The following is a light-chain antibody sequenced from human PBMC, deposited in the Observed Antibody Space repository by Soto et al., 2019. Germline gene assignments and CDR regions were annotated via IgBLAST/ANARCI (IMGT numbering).Light chain of an antibody. CDR1: QSVSSNY. Sequence: EIVLTQSTGTLSLSPGERATLSCRASQSVSSNYLAWYQQKPGQAPRLLIYGASSRATGIPDRFSGSGSGTDFTLTISRLEPEDFVVYYCQQYGSSPPLTFGGGTKVDIK. CDR2: GAS. CDR3: QQYGSSPPLT. J-gene: IGKJ4*01. V-gene: IGKV3-20*01.